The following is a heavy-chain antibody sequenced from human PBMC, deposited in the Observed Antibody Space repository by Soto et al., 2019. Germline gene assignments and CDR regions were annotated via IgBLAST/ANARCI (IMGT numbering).Heavy chain of an antibody. CDR3: ARAARYCSGGSCDAFDI. V-gene: IGHV4-59*01. CDR1: GGSISSYY. D-gene: IGHD2-15*01. CDR2: IYYSGST. Sequence: SETLSLTCTVSGGSISSYYWSWIRQPPGKGLEWIGYIYYSGSTNYNPSLKSRVTISVDTSKNQFSLKLSSVTAADTAVYYCARAARYCSGGSCDAFDIWGQGTMVTVSS. J-gene: IGHJ3*02.